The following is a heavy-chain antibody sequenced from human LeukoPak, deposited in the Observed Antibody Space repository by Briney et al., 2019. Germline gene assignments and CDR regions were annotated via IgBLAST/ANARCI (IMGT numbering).Heavy chain of an antibody. CDR1: GFTVSSNY. CDR3: ARAPAYYDFWSGYSRDYYGMDA. Sequence: PGGSLRLSCAASGFTVSSNYMSWVRQAPGKGLEWVSVIYSGGSTYYADSVKGRFTISRDNSKNTLYLQMNSLRAEDTAVYYCARAPAYYDFWSGYSRDYYGMDAWGQGTTVTVSS. CDR2: IYSGGST. V-gene: IGHV3-66*02. J-gene: IGHJ6*02. D-gene: IGHD3-3*01.